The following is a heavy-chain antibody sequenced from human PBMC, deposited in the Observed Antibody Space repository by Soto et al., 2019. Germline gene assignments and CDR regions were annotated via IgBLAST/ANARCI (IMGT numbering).Heavy chain of an antibody. D-gene: IGHD3-3*01. V-gene: IGHV3-30*18. CDR2: TSYDGSNK. CDR1: GFTFSTYG. CDR3: AKQAAQYDFWRSHYTIEHYYHGMDV. J-gene: IGHJ6*02. Sequence: QAQVVESGGGAVQPGGSLRLSCAGSGFTFSTYGVHWVRQAPGKGLEWVAVTSYDGSNKYYADSVKGRFPVSIDNAQITVHLEMHRLGVAHTAVYLCAKQAAQYDFWRSHYTIEHYYHGMDVWGLGVTVTGSS.